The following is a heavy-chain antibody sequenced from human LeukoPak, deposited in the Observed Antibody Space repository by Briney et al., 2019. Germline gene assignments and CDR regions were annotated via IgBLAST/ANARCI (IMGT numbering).Heavy chain of an antibody. D-gene: IGHD6-19*01. CDR3: ARTSIAVAGTPDY. Sequence: GESLRLSCAASGFTFSGSGMHWVRQAPGKGLEWVAFIRYHGSDKFYADSVKGRFTISRDNSKNTLYLQMNSLRPEDTSVYYCARTSIAVAGTPDYWGQGTLVTVSS. V-gene: IGHV3-30*02. J-gene: IGHJ4*02. CDR1: GFTFSGSG. CDR2: IRYHGSDK.